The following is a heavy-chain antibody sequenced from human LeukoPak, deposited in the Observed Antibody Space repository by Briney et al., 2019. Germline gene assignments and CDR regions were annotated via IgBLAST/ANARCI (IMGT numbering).Heavy chain of an antibody. V-gene: IGHV4-4*07. D-gene: IGHD2-2*01. CDR1: GDSISRYY. Sequence: SETLSLTCTVSGDSISRYYWSWIRQPAGKGLEWIGRIYTSGSTHYNPSLKSRVTMSVDTSKNQFSLKLSSVTAADTAVYYCARGRYCGSSSCDDYYYYYMDVWGKGTTVTVSS. CDR2: IYTSGST. CDR3: ARGRYCGSSSCDDYYYYYMDV. J-gene: IGHJ6*03.